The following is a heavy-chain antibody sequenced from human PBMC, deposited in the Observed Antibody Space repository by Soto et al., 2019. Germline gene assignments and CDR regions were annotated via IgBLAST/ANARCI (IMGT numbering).Heavy chain of an antibody. J-gene: IGHJ4*02. CDR2: INAGNGNT. Sequence: KRLEWMGWINAGNGNTKYSQKFQGRVTITRDTSASTAYMELSSLRSEDTAAYYCARDPGYSYGYIRGEGTLVTGSS. CDR3: ARDPGYSYGYI. D-gene: IGHD5-18*01. V-gene: IGHV1-3*01.